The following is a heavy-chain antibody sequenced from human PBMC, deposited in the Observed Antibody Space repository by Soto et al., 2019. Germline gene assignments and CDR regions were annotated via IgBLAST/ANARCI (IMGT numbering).Heavy chain of an antibody. CDR1: VYTFTSYG. CDR3: ARKHSLDYIRWGLDH. Sequence: XSVKVSCKASVYTFTSYGISWVRQAPGQGLEWMGWISAYNGNTDYAQKLQGRVTMTTDTSTSTAYLELTGLTSDDTATYYCARKHSLDYIRWGLDHWGQGTLVTVSS. V-gene: IGHV1-18*01. D-gene: IGHD4-4*01. J-gene: IGHJ4*02. CDR2: ISAYNGNT.